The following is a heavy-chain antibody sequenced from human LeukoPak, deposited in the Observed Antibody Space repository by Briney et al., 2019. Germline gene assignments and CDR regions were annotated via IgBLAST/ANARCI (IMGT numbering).Heavy chain of an antibody. Sequence: ASVKVSCKASGYTFTSYDINWVRQATGQGLEWMGWMNPNSGNTGYAQKFQGRVTMTRNTSISTAYMELSSLRSEDTAVYYCASSCGGDCYYRAFDIWGEETMVTVSS. J-gene: IGHJ3*02. CDR1: GYTFTSYD. CDR3: ASSCGGDCYYRAFDI. CDR2: MNPNSGNT. D-gene: IGHD2-21*02. V-gene: IGHV1-8*01.